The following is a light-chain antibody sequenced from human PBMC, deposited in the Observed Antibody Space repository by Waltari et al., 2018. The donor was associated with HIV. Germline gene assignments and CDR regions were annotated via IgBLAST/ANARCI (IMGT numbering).Light chain of an antibody. V-gene: IGLV1-51*01. CDR3: GTWDSSLSARV. CDR1: SSNTGNNY. Sequence: QSVLTQPPSVSAAPGQKVTIPCSGSSSNTGNNYVSWYHQLPGTAPKLPIYDNNQLPSGIPDRYSGSKSGTSATLGITGLQTGDEADYYCGTWDSSLSARVFGGGTKVTVL. J-gene: IGLJ3*02. CDR2: DNN.